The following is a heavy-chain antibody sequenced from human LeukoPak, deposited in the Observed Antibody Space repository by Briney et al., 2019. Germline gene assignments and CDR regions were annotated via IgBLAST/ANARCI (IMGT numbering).Heavy chain of an antibody. CDR2: IKGDGSSK. V-gene: IGHV3-7*03. J-gene: IGHJ4*02. D-gene: IGHD3-22*01. CDR1: GFTFSNYW. CDR3: ATSHDSSGND. Sequence: GGSLRLSCAASGFTFSNYWMSWVRQAPGEGLEWVANIKGDGSSKYYMDSVKGRFTISRDNAKSSLYLQMNTLRAEDTAVYYCATSHDSSGNDWGQGTLVTVSS.